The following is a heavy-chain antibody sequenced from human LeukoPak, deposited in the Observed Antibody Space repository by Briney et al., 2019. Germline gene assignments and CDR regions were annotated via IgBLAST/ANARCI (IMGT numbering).Heavy chain of an antibody. J-gene: IGHJ4*02. Sequence: SETLSLTCTVSGGSTSPYHWTWIRQPAGKGLEWIGRMHTSGSANYNPSLKSRVSISVDRSKNQFSLKLTSVTAADTAVYYCASRSPAWYFDQWGQGSLVTVSS. D-gene: IGHD1-26*01. CDR2: MHTSGSA. CDR1: GGSTSPYH. CDR3: ASRSPAWYFDQ. V-gene: IGHV4-4*07.